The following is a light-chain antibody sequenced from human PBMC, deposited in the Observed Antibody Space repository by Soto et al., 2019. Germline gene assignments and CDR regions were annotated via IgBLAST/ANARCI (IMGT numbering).Light chain of an antibody. CDR2: GAS. Sequence: EIVLTQSPGTLSLSPGESATLPCRASQNVDTNYLAWYQQKPGQAPRIIIFGASGRATGIPDRFSGSGSGTDFTLTISRLEPEDFAVYYCQQYGSLSWTFGQGTKVDIK. CDR3: QQYGSLSWT. V-gene: IGKV3-20*01. J-gene: IGKJ1*01. CDR1: QNVDTNY.